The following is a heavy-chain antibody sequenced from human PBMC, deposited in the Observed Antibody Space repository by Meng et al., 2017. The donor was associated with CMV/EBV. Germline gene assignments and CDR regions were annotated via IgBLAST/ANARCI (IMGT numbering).Heavy chain of an antibody. Sequence: GGSLRLSCVGSGFNFNAYYMSWIRQAPGKGLEWIAYISGTGIPIYYGDSMEGRFTISRDNARKSVFLEINNLRDEDTAVYYCARDLKAVAGTPYYYDYAMDLWGQGTTVTVSS. CDR1: GFNFNAYY. CDR3: ARDLKAVAGTPYYYDYAMDL. CDR2: ISGTGIPI. J-gene: IGHJ6*02. D-gene: IGHD6-19*01. V-gene: IGHV3-11*04.